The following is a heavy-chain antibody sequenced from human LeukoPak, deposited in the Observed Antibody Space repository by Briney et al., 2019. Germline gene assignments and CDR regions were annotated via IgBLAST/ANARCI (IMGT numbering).Heavy chain of an antibody. J-gene: IGHJ4*02. D-gene: IGHD3-10*01. Sequence: PGESLRLSCAGSGFTLGSYAMSWVRQAPGKGLEWVSAISGNGYNTYYADSVKGRFTISRESSGNTLYLQMHNLRAEDTAVCYCAKGVRLWFAFYFDYWGQGTLVTVSS. V-gene: IGHV3-23*01. CDR1: GFTLGSYA. CDR2: ISGNGYNT. CDR3: AKGVRLWFAFYFDY.